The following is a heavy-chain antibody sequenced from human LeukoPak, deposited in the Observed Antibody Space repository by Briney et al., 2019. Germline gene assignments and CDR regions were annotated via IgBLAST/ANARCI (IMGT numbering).Heavy chain of an antibody. CDR3: ARDLPMVRGVIITHGIFDY. CDR1: GGTFSSYA. CDR2: IIPIFGTA. Sequence: SVKVSCKASGGTFSSYAISWVRQAPGQGLEWMGGIIPIFGTANYAQKFQGRVTITADESTSTAYMELRSLRSDDTAVYYCARDLPMVRGVIITHGIFDYWGQGTLVTVSS. V-gene: IGHV1-69*13. J-gene: IGHJ4*02. D-gene: IGHD3-10*01.